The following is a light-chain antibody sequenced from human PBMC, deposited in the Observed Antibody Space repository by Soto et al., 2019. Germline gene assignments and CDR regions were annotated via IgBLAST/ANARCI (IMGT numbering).Light chain of an antibody. CDR3: LQRSKWPIT. CDR2: DAS. Sequence: VLTQSPSTLSLSPGERAAVACMASESISSYLAWYQQKPGQAPRLFIYDASSRATGIPARFSGSGSGTDFTLTISSLEPEDFAVYYCLQRSKWPITFGQGTKVDIK. CDR1: ESISSY. J-gene: IGKJ1*01. V-gene: IGKV3-11*01.